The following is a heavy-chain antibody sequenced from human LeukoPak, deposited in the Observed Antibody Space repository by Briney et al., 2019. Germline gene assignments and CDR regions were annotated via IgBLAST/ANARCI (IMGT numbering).Heavy chain of an antibody. Sequence: SVKVSCKASGGTFSSYAISWVRQAPGQGLEWMGGIIHIFGTANYAQKFQGRVTITADESTSTAYMELSSLRSEDTAVYYCARALIAAAGNFDYWGQGTLVTVSS. J-gene: IGHJ4*02. D-gene: IGHD6-13*01. V-gene: IGHV1-69*01. CDR3: ARALIAAAGNFDY. CDR2: IIHIFGTA. CDR1: GGTFSSYA.